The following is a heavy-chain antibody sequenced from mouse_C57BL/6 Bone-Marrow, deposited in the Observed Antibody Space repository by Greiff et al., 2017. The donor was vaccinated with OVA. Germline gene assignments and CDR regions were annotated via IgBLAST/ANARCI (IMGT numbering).Heavy chain of an antibody. Sequence: QVQLQQSGAELVRPGASVKLSCKASGYTFTDYYINWVKQRPGQGLEWIARIYPGSGNTYYNEKFKGKATLTAEKSSSTAYMQLSSLTSEDSAVYFCATSYDGYPAWFAYWGQGTLVTVSA. CDR2: IYPGSGNT. D-gene: IGHD2-3*01. V-gene: IGHV1-76*01. CDR3: ATSYDGYPAWFAY. J-gene: IGHJ3*01. CDR1: GYTFTDYY.